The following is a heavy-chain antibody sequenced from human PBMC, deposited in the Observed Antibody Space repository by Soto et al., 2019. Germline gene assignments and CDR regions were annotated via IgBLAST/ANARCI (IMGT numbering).Heavy chain of an antibody. J-gene: IGHJ4*02. CDR2: ISGTGTST. Sequence: GVSMRLSRVASGFTFSSRDIAWVSQDTGKGLEWVSGISGTGTSTYYADSVKGRFTISRDNSKNTLYLQMNSLRAEDTVVYYCSKGPVFDYGDYGHFDYWGQGTLVPVSS. V-gene: IGHV3-23*01. D-gene: IGHD4-17*01. CDR3: SKGPVFDYGDYGHFDY. CDR1: GFTFSSRD.